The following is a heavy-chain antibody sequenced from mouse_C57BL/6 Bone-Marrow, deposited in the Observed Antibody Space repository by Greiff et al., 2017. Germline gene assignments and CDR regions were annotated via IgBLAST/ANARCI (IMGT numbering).Heavy chain of an antibody. J-gene: IGHJ3*01. CDR2: IWGVGST. D-gene: IGHD2-3*01. CDR1: GFSLTSYG. V-gene: IGHV2-6*01. Sequence: VMLVESGPGLVAPSQSLSITCTVSGFSLTSYGVDWVRQSPGKGLEWLGVIWGVGSTNYNSALNSRLSISKDNSKSQVFLKMNSLQTDDTAMYYCASATDGYRFAYWGQGTLVTVSA. CDR3: ASATDGYRFAY.